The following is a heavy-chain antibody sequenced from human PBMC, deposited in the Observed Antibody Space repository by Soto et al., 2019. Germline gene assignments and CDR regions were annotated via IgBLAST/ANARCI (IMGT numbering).Heavy chain of an antibody. CDR1: GFTFSSYG. V-gene: IGHV3-33*01. Sequence: GGSLRLSCAASGFTFSSYGMHWVRQAPGKGLEWVAVTWYDGSNKYYAESVKGRFTISRDNSKNTLYLQMNSLRAEDTAVYYCARDQSRWCGVCYYGMDVWGQGTTVTVS. D-gene: IGHD2-8*02. J-gene: IGHJ6*02. CDR3: ARDQSRWCGVCYYGMDV. CDR2: TWYDGSNK.